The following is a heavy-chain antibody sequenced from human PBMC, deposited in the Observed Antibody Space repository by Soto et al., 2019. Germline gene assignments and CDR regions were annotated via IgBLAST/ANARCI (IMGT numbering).Heavy chain of an antibody. V-gene: IGHV1-69*13. CDR1: GGTFSIYA. CDR2: IIPIFGTA. J-gene: IGHJ3*02. CDR3: ARVLGSYYGGNAFDI. D-gene: IGHD1-26*01. Sequence: ASVKVSCKASGGTFSIYAISCVLQSPLQGLEWMGGIIPIFGTANYAQKFQGRVTITADESTSTAYMELSSLRSEDTAVYYCARVLGSYYGGNAFDIWGQGTMVTVSS.